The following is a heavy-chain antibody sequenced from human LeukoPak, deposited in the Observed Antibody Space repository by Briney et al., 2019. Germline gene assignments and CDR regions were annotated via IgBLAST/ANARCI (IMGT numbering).Heavy chain of an antibody. V-gene: IGHV3-66*01. D-gene: IGHD6-19*01. CDR1: GFTVSDNY. CDR2: FYSGGST. Sequence: PGGSLRLSCAASGFTVSDNYMSWVRQAPGKGLEWVSVFYSGGSTRYADSVKGRFTISRDNSKNTLYLQMNSLRDEDTAIYYCAKDRSGYSGGWSHDYWGQGTLVTVSS. J-gene: IGHJ4*02. CDR3: AKDRSGYSGGWSHDY.